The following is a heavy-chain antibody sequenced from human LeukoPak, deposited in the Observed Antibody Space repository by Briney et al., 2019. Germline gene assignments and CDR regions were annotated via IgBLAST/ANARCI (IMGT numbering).Heavy chain of an antibody. V-gene: IGHV3-21*01. CDR3: ARLAGTAGLWRGFDY. CDR1: GFTFSSYS. J-gene: IGHJ4*02. CDR2: ISSSSSYI. Sequence: GGSLRLSCAASGFTFSSYSMNWVRQAPGKGLEWVSSISSSSSYIYYADSVKGRFTISRDNAKNSLYLQMNSLRAEDTAVYYCARLAGTAGLWRGFDYWGQGTLVTVSS. D-gene: IGHD4/OR15-4a*01.